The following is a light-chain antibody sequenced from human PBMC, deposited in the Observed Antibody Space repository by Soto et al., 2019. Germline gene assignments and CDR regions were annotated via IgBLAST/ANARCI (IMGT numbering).Light chain of an antibody. CDR2: AAY. V-gene: IGKV1-9*01. J-gene: IGKJ4*01. Sequence: DIQLTQSPSFLSASAGDRVTITCRASQGINSLLAWYQQKPGKAPKLLIYAAYTLQSGVPSRFSGSGSGTEFGLTISSLQPEDFATYYCQQLKSYPVTFGGGTKVEIK. CDR1: QGINSL. CDR3: QQLKSYPVT.